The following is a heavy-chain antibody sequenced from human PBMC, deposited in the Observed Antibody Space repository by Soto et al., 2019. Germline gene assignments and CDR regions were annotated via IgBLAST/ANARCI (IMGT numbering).Heavy chain of an antibody. CDR3: AKGHYDSSGYSC. D-gene: IGHD3-22*01. Sequence: GASVKVSCKASGYTFTDYGFSWVRQAPGQGPEWMGWITPYTGNTKFPQKFQGRVTMTTDRFTSTAYMELKSLTFDDTAVYYCAKGHYDSSGYSCWGQGTLVTVSS. CDR2: ITPYTGNT. J-gene: IGHJ4*02. CDR1: GYTFTDYG. V-gene: IGHV1-18*01.